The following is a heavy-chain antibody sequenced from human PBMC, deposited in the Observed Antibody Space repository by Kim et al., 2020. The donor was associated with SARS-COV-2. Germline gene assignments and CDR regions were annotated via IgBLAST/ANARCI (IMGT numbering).Heavy chain of an antibody. CDR2: ISINSTYM. CDR1: GFTFSSYN. D-gene: IGHD6-19*01. J-gene: IGHJ2*01. V-gene: IGHV3-21*01. Sequence: GGSLRLSCAASGFTFSSYNMNWVRQAPGKGLEWVSSISINSTYMYYADSVKGRFTISRDNAKNSLYLQMNSLRAEDTAVFYCARVPPAVAGTTAWYFDLWGRGTLVTVSS. CDR3: ARVPPAVAGTTAWYFDL.